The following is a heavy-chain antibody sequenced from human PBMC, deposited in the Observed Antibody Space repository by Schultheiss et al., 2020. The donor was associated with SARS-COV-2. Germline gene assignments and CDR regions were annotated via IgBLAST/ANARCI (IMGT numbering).Heavy chain of an antibody. D-gene: IGHD1-1*01. Sequence: GGSLRLSCAASGFTFSSYTMNWVRQAPGKGLEWVSSISSSSTYIFYADSVKGRFTISRDNAKNSLYLQMNSLRAEDTAVYYCTTGINWNPGYFDYWGQGTLVTVSS. J-gene: IGHJ4*02. CDR1: GFTFSSYT. V-gene: IGHV3-21*01. CDR3: TTGINWNPGYFDY. CDR2: ISSSSTYI.